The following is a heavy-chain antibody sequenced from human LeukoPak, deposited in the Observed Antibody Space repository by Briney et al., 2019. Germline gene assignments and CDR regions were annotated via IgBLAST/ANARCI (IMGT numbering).Heavy chain of an antibody. Sequence: ASVKVSCKASGYTFTSYDINWVRQATGQGLEWMGWMNPNSGNTGYAQKFQGRVTMTRNTSISTAYMELSSLRSEDTAVYYCASSSSWYGNFPYYYGMDVWGQGTTVTVSS. J-gene: IGHJ6*02. V-gene: IGHV1-8*01. CDR1: GYTFTSYD. CDR2: MNPNSGNT. CDR3: ASSSSWYGNFPYYYGMDV. D-gene: IGHD6-13*01.